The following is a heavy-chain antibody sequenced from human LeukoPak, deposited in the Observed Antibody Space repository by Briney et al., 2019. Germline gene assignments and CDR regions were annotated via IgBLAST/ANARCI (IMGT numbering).Heavy chain of an antibody. CDR2: IYHGGTT. Sequence: SETLSLTCTVSGSSITSGYYWGRIWQPPGKGLEWIGSIYHGGTTYYNPSLKSRVTISVDTSKNQFSLKLNSVTATDTAVYYCATTLYCYDSVTYYPDYWGQGTLVTVSS. CDR3: ATTLYCYDSVTYYPDY. J-gene: IGHJ4*02. CDR1: GSSITSGYY. V-gene: IGHV4-38-2*02. D-gene: IGHD3-22*01.